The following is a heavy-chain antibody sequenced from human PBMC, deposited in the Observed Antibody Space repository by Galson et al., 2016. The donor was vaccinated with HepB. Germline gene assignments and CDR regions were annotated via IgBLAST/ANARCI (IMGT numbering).Heavy chain of an antibody. CDR2: IDWDDDK. J-gene: IGHJ4*02. Sequence: PALVKPTQTLTLTCTFSGFSLSTSGMCVSWIRQPPGKALEWLARIDWDDDKFYSTPLKTRLTISKNTSKNQVVLTMTNMDPVDTAAYYCARIRGAWNAFDYWGQGTLVTVSS. CDR1: GFSLSTSGMC. CDR3: ARIRGAWNAFDY. D-gene: IGHD1-1*01. V-gene: IGHV2-70*17.